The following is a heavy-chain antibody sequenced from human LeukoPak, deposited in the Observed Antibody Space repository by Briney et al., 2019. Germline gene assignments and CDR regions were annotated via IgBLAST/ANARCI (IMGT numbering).Heavy chain of an antibody. CDR1: AYTFTGYY. Sequence: ASVKVSCKASAYTFTGYYIHWVRQAPGQGLEWMGSINPNSGGTNYAQKFQGRVTMTRDTSISTAYMVLSRLRSDDTAVYYCARDRRGSSSVLAVYWGQGTLVTVSS. J-gene: IGHJ4*02. D-gene: IGHD6-6*01. V-gene: IGHV1-2*02. CDR3: ARDRRGSSSVLAVY. CDR2: INPNSGGT.